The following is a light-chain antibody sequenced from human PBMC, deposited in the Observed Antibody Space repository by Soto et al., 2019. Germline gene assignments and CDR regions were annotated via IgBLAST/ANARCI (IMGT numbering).Light chain of an antibody. CDR2: DAS. CDR3: QQRVSWPLT. Sequence: EIVLTQSPVTLSLSPGDRATLSCRVSQKIDSFLAWYQQKPGQAPRLLIFDASQRATGIPARFSGSGSGTDFTLTISTLEPEDFADYYSQQRVSWPLTFGGGTKVEIK. V-gene: IGKV3-11*01. CDR1: QKIDSF. J-gene: IGKJ4*01.